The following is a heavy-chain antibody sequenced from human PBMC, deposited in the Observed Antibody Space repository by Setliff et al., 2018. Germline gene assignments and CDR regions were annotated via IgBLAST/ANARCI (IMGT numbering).Heavy chain of an antibody. V-gene: IGHV3-11*04. CDR2: ISGDGITI. D-gene: IGHD3-10*01. CDR1: GGSFSSFY. CDR3: ARDGVFYAMDF. Sequence: LSLTCAVYGGSFSSFYWSWVRQAPGKGLEWLSKISGDGITIFYADSVRGRFTISRDNAKNSLYLQMNSLRAEDSAVYYCARDGVFYAMDFWGQGTTVTVSS. J-gene: IGHJ6*02.